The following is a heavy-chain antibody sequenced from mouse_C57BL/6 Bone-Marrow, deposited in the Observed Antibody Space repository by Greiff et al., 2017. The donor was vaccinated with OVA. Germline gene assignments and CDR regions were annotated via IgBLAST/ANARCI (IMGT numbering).Heavy chain of an antibody. D-gene: IGHD3-2*02. CDR2: ISNGGGST. CDR3: AGQLRLPEAMDY. Sequence: EVKLVESGGGLVQPGGSLKLSCAASGFTFSDYYMYWVRQTPEKRLEWVAYISNGGGSTYYPDTVQGRFTIPRDTATNTVYLQMSRLKSEDTAMYYCAGQLRLPEAMDYWGQGTSVTVSS. CDR1: GFTFSDYY. J-gene: IGHJ4*01. V-gene: IGHV5-12*01.